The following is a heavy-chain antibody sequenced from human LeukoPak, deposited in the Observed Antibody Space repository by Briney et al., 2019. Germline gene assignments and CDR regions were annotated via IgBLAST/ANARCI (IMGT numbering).Heavy chain of an antibody. Sequence: GGSLRLSCAASGFTFDDYAMHWVRQAPGKGLEGVSGISWNSGSIGYADSVKGRFTISRDNAKNSLYLQMNSLRAEDTALYYCAKGGRGYYDSSGYAYWGQGTLVTVSS. CDR3: AKGGRGYYDSSGYAY. V-gene: IGHV3-9*01. J-gene: IGHJ4*02. D-gene: IGHD3-22*01. CDR1: GFTFDDYA. CDR2: ISWNSGSI.